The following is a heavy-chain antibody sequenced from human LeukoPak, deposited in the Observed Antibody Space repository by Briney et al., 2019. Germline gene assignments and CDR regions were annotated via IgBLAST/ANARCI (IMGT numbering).Heavy chain of an antibody. J-gene: IGHJ6*04. Sequence: GGSLRLSCAASGFTFDDYGMSWVRHAPGKGLEWVSGINWNGGSTGYADSVKGRFTISRDNAKNSLYLQMNSLRAEDTALYYCARDPGNYDFWSGSDVWGKGTTVTVSS. CDR1: GFTFDDYG. CDR2: INWNGGST. D-gene: IGHD3-3*01. V-gene: IGHV3-20*04. CDR3: ARDPGNYDFWSGSDV.